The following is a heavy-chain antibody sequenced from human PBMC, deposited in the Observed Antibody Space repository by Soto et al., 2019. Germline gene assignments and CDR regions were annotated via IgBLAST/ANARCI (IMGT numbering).Heavy chain of an antibody. J-gene: IGHJ4*02. CDR1: GFTFSSYA. Sequence: PGGSLRLSCAASGFTFSSYAMHWVRQAPGKGLEWVAVISYDGSNKYYADSVKGRFTISRDNSKNTLYLQMNSLRAEDTAVYYCAREQQWLAFDYWGQGTLVTVS. V-gene: IGHV3-30-3*01. CDR2: ISYDGSNK. CDR3: AREQQWLAFDY. D-gene: IGHD6-19*01.